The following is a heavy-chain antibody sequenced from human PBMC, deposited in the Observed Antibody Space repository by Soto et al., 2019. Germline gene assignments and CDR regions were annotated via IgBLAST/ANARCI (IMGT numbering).Heavy chain of an antibody. D-gene: IGHD6-25*01. V-gene: IGHV3-74*03. CDR2: INDDGSST. Sequence: GSLRLSCAASGFTFSRHWMHWVRQTPGKGPVWVSRINDDGSSTKYADSVRGRFTIARDNAKNTVFLQMSSLRAEDTAVYYCAREVIAATGTIRWFDPWGQGTLVTVSS. CDR1: GFTFSRHW. J-gene: IGHJ5*02. CDR3: AREVIAATGTIRWFDP.